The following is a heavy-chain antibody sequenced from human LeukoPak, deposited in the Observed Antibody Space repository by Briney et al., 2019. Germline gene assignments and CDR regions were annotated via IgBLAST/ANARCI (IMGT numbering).Heavy chain of an antibody. V-gene: IGHV3-33*06. D-gene: IGHD3-10*01. CDR3: AKDYGSGSPSRFDY. Sequence: PGGSLRLSCAASGFTFSSYGMHWVRQAPGKGLEWVAVIWYDGSNKYYADSVKGRFTISRDNSKNTLYLQMNSLRAEDTAVYYCAKDYGSGSPSRFDYWGQGTLVTVSS. J-gene: IGHJ4*02. CDR2: IWYDGSNK. CDR1: GFTFSSYG.